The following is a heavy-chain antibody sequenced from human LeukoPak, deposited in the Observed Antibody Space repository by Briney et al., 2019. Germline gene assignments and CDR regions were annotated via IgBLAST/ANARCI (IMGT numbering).Heavy chain of an antibody. J-gene: IGHJ5*02. D-gene: IGHD2-2*01. CDR1: GYSFTSYW. Sequence: GESLKISCKGSGYSFTSYWIGWTRQMPGKGLEWMGIIYPGDSDTRYSPSFQGQVTISADKSISTAYLQWSSLKASDTAMYYCARLIRPYCSSTSCPNNWFDPWGQGTLVTVSS. CDR2: IYPGDSDT. CDR3: ARLIRPYCSSTSCPNNWFDP. V-gene: IGHV5-51*01.